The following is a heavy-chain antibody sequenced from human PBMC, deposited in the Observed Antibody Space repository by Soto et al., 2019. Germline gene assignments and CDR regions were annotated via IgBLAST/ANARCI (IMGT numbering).Heavy chain of an antibody. CDR3: ARDRGVAPPVAGNTHYYYYMDV. J-gene: IGHJ6*03. CDR1: GYSFTNYG. Sequence: ASVKVSCKASGYSFTNYGITWVRQAPGQGLEWLGWISAFNGNTHYAQKVQGRVTMTTGASTSTAYMELRSLRSDDTAVYYCARDRGVAPPVAGNTHYYYYMDVWGKGTTVTVSS. D-gene: IGHD6-19*01. CDR2: ISAFNGNT. V-gene: IGHV1-18*01.